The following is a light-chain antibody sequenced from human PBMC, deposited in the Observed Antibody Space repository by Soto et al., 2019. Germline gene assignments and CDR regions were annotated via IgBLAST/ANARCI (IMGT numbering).Light chain of an antibody. CDR2: GAS. Sequence: EIVLTQSPGTLSLSPGERATLSCRASQGVTSNYLAWYQQRPGQAPRHLIYGASNRATGIPDRFSGGGSGSDCTLSISRLAPEDFSMYYCEQYGCSSPTTCGQGTRLV. V-gene: IGKV3-20*01. CDR1: QGVTSNY. J-gene: IGKJ5*01. CDR3: EQYGCSSPTT.